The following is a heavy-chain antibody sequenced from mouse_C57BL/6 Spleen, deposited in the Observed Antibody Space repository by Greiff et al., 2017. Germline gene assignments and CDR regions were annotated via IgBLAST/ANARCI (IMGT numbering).Heavy chain of an antibody. CDR1: GYTFTSYW. D-gene: IGHD1-1*01. CDR3: TRGYYGSSPYAMDC. J-gene: IGHJ4*01. V-gene: IGHV1-5*01. CDR2: IYPGNSDT. Sequence: EVQLQQSGTVLARPGASVKMSCKTSGYTFTSYWMHWVKQRPGQGLEWIGAIYPGNSDTSYNQKFKGKAKLTAVTSASTAYMELSSLTNEDSAVYYCTRGYYGSSPYAMDCWGQRTSVTVAS.